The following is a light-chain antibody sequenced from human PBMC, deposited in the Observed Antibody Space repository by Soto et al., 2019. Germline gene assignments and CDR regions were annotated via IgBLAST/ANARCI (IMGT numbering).Light chain of an antibody. J-gene: IGKJ4*01. CDR2: KVS. CDR3: MQAPHWPLT. V-gene: IGKV2-30*01. Sequence: DVVMTQSPLSLPVTLGQPASISCRSSQSLVYSDGNTYLNWFQQRPGQSPRRLIYKVSNRDSGVPDRFCGSGSGTDVTLRITRVEAEDVGLYYCMQAPHWPLTFGGGTKVEIK. CDR1: QSLVYSDGNTY.